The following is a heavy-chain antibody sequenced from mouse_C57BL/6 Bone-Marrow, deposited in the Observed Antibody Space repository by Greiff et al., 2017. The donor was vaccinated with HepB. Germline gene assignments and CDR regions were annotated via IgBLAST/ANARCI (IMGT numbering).Heavy chain of an antibody. CDR1: GYTFTSYG. Sequence: VQLQESGAELARPGASVKLSCKASGYTFTSYGISWVKQRTGQGLEWIGEIYPRSGNTYYNEKFKGKATLTADKSSSTAYMELRSLTSEDSAVYFCARRGVLGAMDYWGQGTSVTVSS. D-gene: IGHD3-3*01. CDR3: ARRGVLGAMDY. J-gene: IGHJ4*01. V-gene: IGHV1-81*01. CDR2: IYPRSGNT.